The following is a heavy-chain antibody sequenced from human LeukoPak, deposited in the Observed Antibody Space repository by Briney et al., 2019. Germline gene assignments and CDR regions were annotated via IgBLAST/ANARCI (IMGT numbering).Heavy chain of an antibody. V-gene: IGHV3-7*03. CDR1: GFMFSSNW. Sequence: GGSLRLSCAASGFMFSSNWMSWVRLAPGKGLEWVANIKEDGTETYYVDSVKGRFTISRDNAKNSLYLQMNSLRAEDTAVYYCAKEGRSLQTYWGQGTLVTVSS. CDR3: AKEGRSLQTY. CDR2: IKEDGTET. D-gene: IGHD5-24*01. J-gene: IGHJ4*02.